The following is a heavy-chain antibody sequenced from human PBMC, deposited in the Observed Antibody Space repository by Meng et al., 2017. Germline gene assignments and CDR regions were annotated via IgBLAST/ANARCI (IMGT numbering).Heavy chain of an antibody. J-gene: IGHJ5*02. CDR2: INAGNGNT. V-gene: IGHV1-3*01. D-gene: IGHD4-17*01. Sequence: QVQLVPSGAGGKKPGASLKVSCRDFGYTFTSCAMHWGRQAPGQRLEWMGWINAGNGNTKYSQKFQGRVTITRDTSASTAYMELSSLRSEDTAVYYCARDRSLLSTVTLLFAPWGQGTLVTVSS. CDR1: GYTFTSCA. CDR3: ARDRSLLSTVTLLFAP.